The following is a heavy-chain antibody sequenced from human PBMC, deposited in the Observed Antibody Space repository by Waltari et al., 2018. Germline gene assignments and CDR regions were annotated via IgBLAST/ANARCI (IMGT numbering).Heavy chain of an antibody. CDR2: IRSKPNNYAT. V-gene: IGHV3-73*01. D-gene: IGHD5-18*01. CDR3: ARKRGRGLTYGPFFYDY. CDR1: GCTFSGST. Sequence: EVQVVESGGGLVQPGGSLKLSCATSGCTFSGSTIHWVRQTSGKGLEWIGRIRSKPNNYATRYTASVEGRFTISRDDSENTAYLQMSSLMTEDTAVYYCARKRGRGLTYGPFFYDYWGRGTLVTVAS. J-gene: IGHJ4*02.